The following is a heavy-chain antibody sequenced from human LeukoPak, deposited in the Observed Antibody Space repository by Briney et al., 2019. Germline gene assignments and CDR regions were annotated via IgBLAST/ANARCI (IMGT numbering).Heavy chain of an antibody. CDR1: GYTFTGYY. CDR2: INPNSGGT. J-gene: IGHJ4*02. V-gene: IGHV1-2*02. D-gene: IGHD2-21*02. CDR3: AREGVTAIGFDY. Sequence: GASVKVSCKASGYTFTGYYMHWVRQAPGQGLEWMGWINPNSGGTNYAQKFQGRVTMTRDTSISTAYMELRSLRSDDTAVYYCAREGVTAIGFDYWGQGTLVTVSS.